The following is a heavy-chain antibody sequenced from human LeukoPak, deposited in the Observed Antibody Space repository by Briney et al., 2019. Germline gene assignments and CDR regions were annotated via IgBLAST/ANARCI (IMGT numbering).Heavy chain of an antibody. V-gene: IGHV4-59*01. CDR2: IYYSGNT. D-gene: IGHD2-2*01. J-gene: IGHJ4*02. CDR1: GGSISTYY. Sequence: KPSETLSLTCTISGGSISTYYWSWIRQPPGKGLEWIGHIYYSGNTKYNSSLKSRVTISVDTSKNQFSLKLSSVTAADTAVYYCARGVIVPAAPFDSWGQGTLVTVSS. CDR3: ARGVIVPAAPFDS.